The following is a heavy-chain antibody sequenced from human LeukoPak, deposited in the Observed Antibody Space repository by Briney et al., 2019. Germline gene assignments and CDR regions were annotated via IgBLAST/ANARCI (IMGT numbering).Heavy chain of an antibody. Sequence: SETLSLTCTVSDGSISSSSYYWGWIRQPPGKGLEWIGSIYYSGSTYYNPSLKSRVTISVDTSKNQFSLKLSSVTAADTAVYYCASSANYGGNSGYFDYWGQGTLVTVSS. CDR1: DGSISSSSYY. D-gene: IGHD4-23*01. V-gene: IGHV4-39*01. CDR3: ASSANYGGNSGYFDY. J-gene: IGHJ4*02. CDR2: IYYSGST.